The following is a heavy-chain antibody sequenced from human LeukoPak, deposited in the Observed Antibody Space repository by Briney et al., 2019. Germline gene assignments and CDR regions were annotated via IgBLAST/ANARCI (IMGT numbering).Heavy chain of an antibody. J-gene: IGHJ4*02. D-gene: IGHD2-15*01. CDR3: VKARLGYCSGGSCLGFDY. CDR1: GFTFSSYA. CDR2: ISGSGRST. Sequence: GGSLRLSCAASGFTFSSYAMSWVRQAPGKGLEWVSGISGSGRSTYSADSVKGRFTISRDNSKNTLYLQMNSLRAEDTAVYYCVKARLGYCSGGSCLGFDYWGQGTLVTVSS. V-gene: IGHV3-23*01.